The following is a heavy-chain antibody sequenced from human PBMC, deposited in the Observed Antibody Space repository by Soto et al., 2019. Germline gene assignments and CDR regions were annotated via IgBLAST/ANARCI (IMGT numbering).Heavy chain of an antibody. J-gene: IGHJ6*03. D-gene: IGHD3-10*01. Sequence: GGSLRLSCAASGFTFSSYAMSWVRQAPGKGLEWVSAISGSGGSTYYADSVKGRFTISRDNSKNTLYLQMNSLRAEDTAVYYCAKDGPLYDYYGSGSYPQYYYYMDVWGKGTTVTVSS. V-gene: IGHV3-23*01. CDR3: AKDGPLYDYYGSGSYPQYYYYMDV. CDR2: ISGSGGST. CDR1: GFTFSSYA.